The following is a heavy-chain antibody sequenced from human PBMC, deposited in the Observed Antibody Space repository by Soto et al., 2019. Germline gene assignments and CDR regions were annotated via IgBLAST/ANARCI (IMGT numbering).Heavy chain of an antibody. CDR3: ARDLHDYGDYRGDAFDI. CDR2: ISSSSSHI. D-gene: IGHD4-17*01. CDR1: EFTFISYT. J-gene: IGHJ3*02. V-gene: IGHV3-21*01. Sequence: PGGSLRLSCAASEFTFISYTMNWVRQAPGKGLEWVSSISSSSSHIFYADSVKGRFAISRDNARNSLYLQTNSLRAEDTAVYYCARDLHDYGDYRGDAFDIWGQGTMVTVSS.